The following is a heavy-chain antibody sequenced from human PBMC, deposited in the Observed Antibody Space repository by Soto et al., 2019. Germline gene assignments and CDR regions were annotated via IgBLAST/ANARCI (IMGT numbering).Heavy chain of an antibody. CDR2: IIPIFGTA. J-gene: IGHJ4*02. V-gene: IGHV1-69*13. D-gene: IGHD4-17*01. CDR3: AREDYGGTSFDY. CDR1: GGTFSSYA. Sequence: SVKVFCKASGGTFSSYAISWVRQAPGQGLEWMGGIIPIFGTANYAQKFQGRVTITADEPTSTAYMELSSLRSEDTAVYYCAREDYGGTSFDYWGQGTLVTVSS.